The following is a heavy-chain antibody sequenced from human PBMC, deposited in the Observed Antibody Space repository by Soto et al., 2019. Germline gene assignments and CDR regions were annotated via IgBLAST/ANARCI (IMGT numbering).Heavy chain of an antibody. J-gene: IGHJ6*02. Sequence: SETLSLTCAVYGGSFSGYYWSWIRQPPGKGLEWIGEINHSGSTNYNPSLKSRVTISVDTSKSQFSLKLSSVTAADTAVYYCARAYYYGSGSYWVDYYYGMDVWGQGTTVTVSS. V-gene: IGHV4-34*01. CDR1: GGSFSGYY. D-gene: IGHD3-10*01. CDR3: ARAYYYGSGSYWVDYYYGMDV. CDR2: INHSGST.